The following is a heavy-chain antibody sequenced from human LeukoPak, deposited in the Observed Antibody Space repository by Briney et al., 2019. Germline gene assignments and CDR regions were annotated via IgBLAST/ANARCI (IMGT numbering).Heavy chain of an antibody. V-gene: IGHV1-69*05. CDR1: GGTFSSYA. CDR3: ARSDSGYYYYYYMDV. Sequence: SVKVSCKASGGTFSSYAISRVRQAPGQGLEWMGGIIPIFGTANYAQKFQGRVTITTDESTSTAYMELSSLRSEDTAVYYCARSDSGYYYYYYMDVWGKGTTVTVSS. CDR2: IIPIFGTA. D-gene: IGHD5-12*01. J-gene: IGHJ6*03.